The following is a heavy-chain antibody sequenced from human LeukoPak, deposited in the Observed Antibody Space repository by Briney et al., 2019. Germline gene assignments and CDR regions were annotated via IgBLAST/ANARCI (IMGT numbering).Heavy chain of an antibody. D-gene: IGHD5-12*01. Sequence: PSETLSLTCTVSGGSITIYYSSWIRQPPGKGLEWIGYTYYSGSTNYNPSLKSRVTISADTSKNQFSLKLSSVTAADTAVYYCPGHVISGYDYYYYYMDVWGKGTTGTVSS. J-gene: IGHJ6*03. CDR2: TYYSGST. CDR3: PGHVISGYDYYYYYMDV. V-gene: IGHV4-59*12. CDR1: GGSITIYY.